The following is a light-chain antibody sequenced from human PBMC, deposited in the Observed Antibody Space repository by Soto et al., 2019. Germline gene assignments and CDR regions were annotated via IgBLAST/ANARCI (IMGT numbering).Light chain of an antibody. CDR3: QHYNSYSEA. V-gene: IGKV3-20*01. CDR2: GAS. CDR1: QSVSSSF. J-gene: IGKJ1*01. Sequence: EIVLTQSPGTLSLSPGERATLSCRASQSVSSSFLAWYQQKVGQAPRLLIYGASSRATGIPDRFSGSGSGTDFTLTISSLQPDDFATYYCQHYNSYSEAFGQGTKVDIK.